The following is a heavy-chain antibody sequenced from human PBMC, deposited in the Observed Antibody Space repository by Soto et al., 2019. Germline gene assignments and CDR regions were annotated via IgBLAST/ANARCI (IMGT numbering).Heavy chain of an antibody. D-gene: IGHD2-2*01. CDR3: ARGEGYCSSTSCSAGMDV. CDR1: GFTFSSYS. CDR2: ISSSSSYI. Sequence: GSLRLSCAASGFTFSSYSMNWVRQAPGKGLEWVSSISSSSSYIYYADSVKGRFTISRDNAKNSLYLQMNSLRAEDTAVYYCARGEGYCSSTSCSAGMDVWGQGTTVTVSS. J-gene: IGHJ6*02. V-gene: IGHV3-21*01.